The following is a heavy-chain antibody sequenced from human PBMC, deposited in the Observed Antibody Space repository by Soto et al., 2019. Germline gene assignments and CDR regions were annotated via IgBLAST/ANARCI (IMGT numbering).Heavy chain of an antibody. Sequence: GGSLRLSCAASGFTSSSYGMHWVRQAPGKGLEWVAVIWYDGSNKYYADSVKGRFTISRDNSKNTLYLQMNSLRAEDTAVYYCARDRGGEGDNWNDSFDYWGQGTLVTVSS. CDR3: ARDRGGEGDNWNDSFDY. J-gene: IGHJ4*02. V-gene: IGHV3-33*01. CDR2: IWYDGSNK. CDR1: GFTSSSYG. D-gene: IGHD1-20*01.